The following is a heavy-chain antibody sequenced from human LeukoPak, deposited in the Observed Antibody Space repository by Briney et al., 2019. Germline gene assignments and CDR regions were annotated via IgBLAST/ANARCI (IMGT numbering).Heavy chain of an antibody. V-gene: IGHV3-23*01. Sequence: GGSLRLSCAASGFTFSSYAMSWVRQAPGKGLEWVSAISGSGGSTYYVDSVKGRFTISRDNSKNTLYLQMNSLRAEDTAVYYCAKEIADGDYGRYYFDYWGQGTLVTVSS. D-gene: IGHD4-17*01. CDR1: GFTFSSYA. J-gene: IGHJ4*02. CDR3: AKEIADGDYGRYYFDY. CDR2: ISGSGGST.